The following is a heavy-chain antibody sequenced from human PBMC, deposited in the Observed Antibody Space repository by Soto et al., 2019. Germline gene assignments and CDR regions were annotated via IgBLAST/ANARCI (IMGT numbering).Heavy chain of an antibody. J-gene: IGHJ4*02. CDR1: GFTFGDYA. CDR2: IRSKAYGGTT. CDR3: TSQTPDDYVDY. Sequence: TGGSLRLSCTASGFTFGDYAMSWFRQAPGKGLEWVGFIRSKAYGGTTEYAASVKGRFTISRDDSKSIAYLQMNSLKTEDTAVYYCTSQTPDDYVDYWGQGTLVTVSS. V-gene: IGHV3-49*03.